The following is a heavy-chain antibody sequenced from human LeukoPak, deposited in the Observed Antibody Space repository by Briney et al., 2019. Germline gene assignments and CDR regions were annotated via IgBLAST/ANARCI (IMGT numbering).Heavy chain of an antibody. V-gene: IGHV1-69*13. J-gene: IGHJ5*02. CDR1: GGTFSSYA. CDR2: IIPIFGTA. D-gene: IGHD2-8*01. Sequence: ASVKVSCKASGGTFSSYAISWVRQAPGQGLEWMGGIIPIFGTANYAQKFQGRVTITADESTSTAYMELSSLRSEDTAVYYCARDSGDQVYARINWFDPWGQGTLVTVSS. CDR3: ARDSGDQVYARINWFDP.